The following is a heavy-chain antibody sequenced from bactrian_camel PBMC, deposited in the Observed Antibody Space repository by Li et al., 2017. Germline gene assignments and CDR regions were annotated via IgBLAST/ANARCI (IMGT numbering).Heavy chain of an antibody. CDR1: GFSVSSYD. CDR3: ATANGY. CDR2: INGGGTT. J-gene: IGHJ4*01. V-gene: IGHV3S40*01. Sequence: VQLVESGGDLVQPGGSLRLSYAASGFSVSSYDMSWVRQAPGKELEWVSTINGGGTTFYTGSVKGRATISRDNAKNTLYLQLNSLKTEDTAVYYCATANGYWGQGTQVTVS.